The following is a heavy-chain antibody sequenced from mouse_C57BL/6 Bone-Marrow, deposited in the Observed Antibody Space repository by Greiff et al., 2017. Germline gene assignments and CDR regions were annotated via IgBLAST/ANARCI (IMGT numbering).Heavy chain of an antibody. V-gene: IGHV5-4*01. D-gene: IGHD2-4*01. CDR2: ISDGGSYT. Sequence: EVQVVESGGGLVKPGGSLKLSCAASGFTFSSYAMSWVRQTPEKRLEWVATISDGGSYTYYPDNVKGRFTISRDNAKNNLYLQMSHLKSEDTAMYYCAREDDYDGGLAYWGQGTLVTVSA. J-gene: IGHJ3*01. CDR3: AREDDYDGGLAY. CDR1: GFTFSSYA.